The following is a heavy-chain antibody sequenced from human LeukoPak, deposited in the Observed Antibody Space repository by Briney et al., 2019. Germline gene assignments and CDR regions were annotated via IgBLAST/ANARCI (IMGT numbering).Heavy chain of an antibody. J-gene: IGHJ4*02. V-gene: IGHV3-23*01. CDR2: ISGSGGRT. CDR1: GFTFSNYA. CDR3: AKEYYYGSGTYYNVDY. D-gene: IGHD3-10*01. Sequence: GGSLRPSCAASGFTFSNYAMSWVRQAPGKGLEWVSAISGSGGRTYYADSVKGRFTLSRDNSKNTLCLQMNSLRAEDTAVYYCAKEYYYGSGTYYNVDYWGQGTLVTVSS.